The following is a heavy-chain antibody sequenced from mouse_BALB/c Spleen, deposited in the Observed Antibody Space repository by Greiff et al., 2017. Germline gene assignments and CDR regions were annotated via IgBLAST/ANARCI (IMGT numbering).Heavy chain of an antibody. D-gene: IGHD1-1*01. V-gene: IGHV1S81*02. CDR1: GYTFTSYW. Sequence: QQSCKASGYTFTSYWMHWVKQRPGQGLEWIGEINPSNGRTNYNEKFKSKATLTVDKSSSTAYMQLSSLTSEDSAVYYCARYYYGSSFLYYAMDYWGQGTSVTVSS. CDR2: INPSNGRT. J-gene: IGHJ4*01. CDR3: ARYYYGSSFLYYAMDY.